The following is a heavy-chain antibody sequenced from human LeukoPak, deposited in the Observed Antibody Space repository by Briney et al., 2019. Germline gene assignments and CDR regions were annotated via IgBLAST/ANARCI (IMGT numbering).Heavy chain of an antibody. CDR3: ARGTYYYGSGTGGYDY. CDR2: IYYSGST. V-gene: IGHV4-59*12. CDR1: GGSISTYY. Sequence: PSETLSLTCTVSGGSISTYYWSWIRQPPGKGLEWIGYIYYSGSTYYNPSLKSRVTISVDTSKNQFSLKLSSVTAADTAVYYCARGTYYYGSGTGGYDYWGQGTLVTVSS. J-gene: IGHJ4*02. D-gene: IGHD3-10*01.